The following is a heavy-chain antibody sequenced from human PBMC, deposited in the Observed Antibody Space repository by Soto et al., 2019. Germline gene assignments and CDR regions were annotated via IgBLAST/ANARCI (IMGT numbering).Heavy chain of an antibody. D-gene: IGHD4-17*01. CDR3: ASPLNDYGDYCFDY. V-gene: IGHV3-21*01. CDR1: GFTFSSYS. Sequence: EVQLVESGGGLVKPGGSLRLSCAASGFTFSSYSMNWVRQAPGKGLEWVSSISSSSSYIYYADSVKGRFTISRDNAKNSLYLQMNSLRAEHTAVYYCASPLNDYGDYCFDYWGQGTLVTVSS. J-gene: IGHJ4*02. CDR2: ISSSSSYI.